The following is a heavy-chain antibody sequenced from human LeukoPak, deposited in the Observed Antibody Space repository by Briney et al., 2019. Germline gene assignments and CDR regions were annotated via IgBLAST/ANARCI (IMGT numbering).Heavy chain of an antibody. D-gene: IGHD5-18*01. CDR3: AKGRGTGYRYGPIEN. V-gene: IGHV3-43*01. CDR1: GFYFEDYT. CDR2: ISMDGTNT. J-gene: IGHJ4*02. Sequence: GGSLRLSCAASGFYFEDYTMYWVRQVPAKGLEWVSIISMDGTNTYYVESVKGRFTISRDNSKNSLSLQMNSLRTEDTALYYCAKGRGTGYRYGPIENWGQGTLVTVSS.